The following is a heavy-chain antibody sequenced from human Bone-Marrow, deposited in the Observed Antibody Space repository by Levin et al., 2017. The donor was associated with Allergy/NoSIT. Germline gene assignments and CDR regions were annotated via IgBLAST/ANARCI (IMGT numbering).Heavy chain of an antibody. Sequence: GGSLRLSCAGFGYNFRVYDMYWVRQTTGKGLEWVSFIGTAGDTYYGGSVKGRFTVSRDNAKNSLYLQMDTLRVGDTGVYYCARGANSDYYGMDVWGQGTTVTVSS. CDR3: ARGANSDYYGMDV. J-gene: IGHJ6*02. CDR2: IGTAGDT. D-gene: IGHD2/OR15-2a*01. V-gene: IGHV3-13*01. CDR1: GYNFRVYD.